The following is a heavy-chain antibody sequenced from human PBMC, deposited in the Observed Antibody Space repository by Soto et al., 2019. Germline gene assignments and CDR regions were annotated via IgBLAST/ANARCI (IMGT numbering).Heavy chain of an antibody. D-gene: IGHD2-2*02. J-gene: IGHJ5*02. CDR3: ERSWGGYCSSTSCYSPWFDP. Sequence: GGSLRLSCAASGFTFSSYEMNWVRQAPGKGLEWVSSISSSGSTIYYADSVKGRFTISRDNAKNSLYLQMNSLRAEDTAVYYCERSWGGYCSSTSCYSPWFDPWGQRTLVTVSA. V-gene: IGHV3-48*03. CDR1: GFTFSSYE. CDR2: ISSSGSTI.